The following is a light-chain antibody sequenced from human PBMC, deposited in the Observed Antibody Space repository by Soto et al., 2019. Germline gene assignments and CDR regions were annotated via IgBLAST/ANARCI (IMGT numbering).Light chain of an antibody. J-gene: IGLJ3*02. CDR3: SSSAGSNNVL. CDR1: SSDVGGYNS. CDR2: EVN. V-gene: IGLV2-8*01. Sequence: QSVLTQPPSASGSPGQSVTISCTGTSSDVGGYNSVSWYQQHPGKAPKVMIFEVNQRPSGVPDRFSGSKSGNTASLTVSDLQAEDEADYYCSSSAGSNNVLFGGGTKVTVL.